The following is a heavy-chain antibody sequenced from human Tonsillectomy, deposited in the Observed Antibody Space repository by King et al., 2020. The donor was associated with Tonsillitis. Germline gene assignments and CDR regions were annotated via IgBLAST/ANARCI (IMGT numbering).Heavy chain of an antibody. Sequence: VQLVESGRGLVQPGGSLRLSCEASGFTFSSYSMNWVRQAPGKGLEWVSYISNSGSTKYYADSVKGRFTISRDNAKNSLYLQINSLRAEDTAVYYCARVGVVVPAAMSVGYYYYGMDVWGQGTTVTVSS. J-gene: IGHJ6*02. CDR1: GFTFSSYS. D-gene: IGHD2-2*01. V-gene: IGHV3-48*01. CDR2: ISNSGSTK. CDR3: ARVGVVVPAAMSVGYYYYGMDV.